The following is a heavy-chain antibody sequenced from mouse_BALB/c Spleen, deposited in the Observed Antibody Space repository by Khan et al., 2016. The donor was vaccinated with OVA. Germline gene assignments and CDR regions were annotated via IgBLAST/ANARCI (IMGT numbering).Heavy chain of an antibody. CDR1: GFSLTSYD. D-gene: IGHD1-1*01. Sequence: QVQLKESGPGLVAPSQSLSITCTVSGFSLTSYDISWIRQPPGKGLEWLGVIWTGGGTNYNSAFLSRLGIIKDNCKSQVFLKMNRRQSDDTARYYCVRRGNYYGSFYWYFDVWGAGTTVTVSS. CDR2: IWTGGGT. V-gene: IGHV2-9-2*01. CDR3: VRRGNYYGSFYWYFDV. J-gene: IGHJ1*01.